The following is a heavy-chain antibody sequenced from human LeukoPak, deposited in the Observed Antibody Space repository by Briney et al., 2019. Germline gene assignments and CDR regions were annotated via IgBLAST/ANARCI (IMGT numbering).Heavy chain of an antibody. CDR1: GFTVNSNY. CDR3: ARDRDCSSTSCYSDAFDI. D-gene: IGHD2-2*02. V-gene: IGHV3-53*01. J-gene: IGHJ3*02. Sequence: GGSLRLSCAASGFTVNSNYMSWVRQAPGKGLEWVAVTYSGGSTYYADSVKGRFTISRDNSKNTLYLQMNSLRAEDTAVYYCARDRDCSSTSCYSDAFDIWGQGTMVTVSS. CDR2: TYSGGST.